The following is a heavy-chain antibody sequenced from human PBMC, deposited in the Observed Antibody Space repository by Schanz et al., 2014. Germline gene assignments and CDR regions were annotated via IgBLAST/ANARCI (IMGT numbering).Heavy chain of an antibody. CDR3: AKDLHSNSGNYYSYYFDS. J-gene: IGHJ4*02. Sequence: QVQLVESGGGVVQPGRSLRLSCAASGFNFANHAIHWVRQGQGNGLQWVAVISSDGSKKLYADSVKARFTISRDNSKNSVSLQMDSLRAEDTAVYYCAKDLHSNSGNYYSYYFDSWGPGALVTGSS. V-gene: IGHV3-30*18. CDR2: ISSDGSKK. D-gene: IGHD3-10*01. CDR1: GFNFANHA.